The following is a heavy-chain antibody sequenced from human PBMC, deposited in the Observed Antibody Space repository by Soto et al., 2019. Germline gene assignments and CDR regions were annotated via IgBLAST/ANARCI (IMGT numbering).Heavy chain of an antibody. Sequence: DSVKGRLTISRDNSKNTLYLQMNSLRAEDTAVYYCAKDKLAVAVAAPFDYWGQGTLVTVSS. V-gene: IGHV3-30*02. D-gene: IGHD6-19*01. CDR3: AKDKLAVAVAAPFDY. J-gene: IGHJ4*02.